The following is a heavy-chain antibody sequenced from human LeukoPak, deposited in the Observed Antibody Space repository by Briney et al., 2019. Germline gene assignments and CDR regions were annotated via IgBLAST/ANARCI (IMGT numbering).Heavy chain of an antibody. J-gene: IGHJ3*02. V-gene: IGHV4-61*02. Sequence: SQTLSLTCTVSGGSISSGSYYWSWIRQPAGKGLEGIGRIYTSGSSNYNPSLKSRVTISVDTSKNQFSLKLSPVTAADTAVYYCARDRVTFDAFDIWGQGTMVTVSS. D-gene: IGHD4-23*01. CDR3: ARDRVTFDAFDI. CDR1: GGSISSGSYY. CDR2: IYTSGSS.